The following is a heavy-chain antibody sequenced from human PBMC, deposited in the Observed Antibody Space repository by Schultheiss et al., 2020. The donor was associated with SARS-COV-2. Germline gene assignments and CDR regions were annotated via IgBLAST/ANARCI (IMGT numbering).Heavy chain of an antibody. CDR3: AGGLGRGFFDH. CDR1: GFTFSDYY. Sequence: GGSLRLSCAASGFTFSDYYMSWVRQAPGKGLEWVSLIYIAGSTAYADSVKGRFTISRDDSTNTLFLQMNSLRAEDTAVYYCAGGLGRGFFDHWGQGTPVTVSS. D-gene: IGHD3/OR15-3a*01. J-gene: IGHJ4*02. V-gene: IGHV3-53*01. CDR2: IYIAGST.